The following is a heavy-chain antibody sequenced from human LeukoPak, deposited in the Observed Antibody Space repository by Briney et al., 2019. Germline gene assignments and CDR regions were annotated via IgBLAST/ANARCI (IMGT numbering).Heavy chain of an antibody. D-gene: IGHD3-10*01. J-gene: IGHJ5*02. CDR1: GGSFSGYY. CDR2: INHSGST. CDR3: ARDRYYGSGSFDP. Sequence: SETLSLTCAVYGGSFSGYYWSWIRQPPGKGLEWIGEINHSGSTNYNPSLKSRVTISVDTSKNQFSLKLSSVTAADTAVYYCARDRYYGSGSFDPWGQGTLVTVSS. V-gene: IGHV4-34*01.